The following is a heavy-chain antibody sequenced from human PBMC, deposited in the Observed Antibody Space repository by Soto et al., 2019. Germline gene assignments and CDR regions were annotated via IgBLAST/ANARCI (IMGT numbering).Heavy chain of an antibody. CDR2: IYYSGST. CDR1: GGSISSYY. V-gene: IGHV4-59*01. J-gene: IGHJ5*02. D-gene: IGHD3-3*01. Sequence: SETLSLTCTVSGGSISSYYWSWIRQPPGKGLEWIGYIYYSGSTNYNPSLKSRVTISVDTSKNQFSLKLSSVTAADTAVYYCGREGGDDFWSGYYGEGQNWFDPWGQGTLVTVSS. CDR3: GREGGDDFWSGYYGEGQNWFDP.